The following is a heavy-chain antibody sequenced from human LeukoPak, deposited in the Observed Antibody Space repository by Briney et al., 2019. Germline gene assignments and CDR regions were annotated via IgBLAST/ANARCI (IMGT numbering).Heavy chain of an antibody. Sequence: SETLSLTCTVSGDSITNDFFWGWVRQPPGKELEWIGSFCLGRDTYYRPSRKSRVTISVDTSKNQFSLNLNSVTAADTAVYYCARWASISREPGGFFDHWGQGTLVTVSS. CDR1: GDSITNDFF. CDR2: FCLGRDT. D-gene: IGHD1-14*01. CDR3: ARWASISREPGGFFDH. J-gene: IGHJ4*02. V-gene: IGHV4-38-2*02.